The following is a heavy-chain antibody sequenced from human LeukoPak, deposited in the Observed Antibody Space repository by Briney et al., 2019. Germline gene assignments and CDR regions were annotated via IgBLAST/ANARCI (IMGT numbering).Heavy chain of an antibody. D-gene: IGHD3-3*01. Sequence: SETLSLTCAVYGGSFSGYYWSWIRQPQGKGLEWIGEINHSGSTNYNPSLKSRVNISVDTSKNQFSLKLSSVTAADTAVYYCARGNIAGVVTSDCFDPWGQGTLVTVSS. CDR3: ARGNIAGVVTSDCFDP. V-gene: IGHV4-34*01. CDR2: INHSGST. J-gene: IGHJ5*02. CDR1: GGSFSGYY.